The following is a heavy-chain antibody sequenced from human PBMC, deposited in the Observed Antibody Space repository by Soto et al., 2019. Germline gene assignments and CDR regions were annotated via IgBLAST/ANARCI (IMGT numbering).Heavy chain of an antibody. CDR2: ISAYNGNT. V-gene: IGHV1-18*01. Sequence: ASVKVSCKASGYTFTSYGISWVRQAPGQGLEWMGWISAYNGNTNYAQKLQGRVTMTTDTSTSTAYMELRSLRSDDTAVYYCAREYYDFWSGYLYFDYWGQGTLVTVSS. CDR1: GYTFTSYG. D-gene: IGHD3-3*01. CDR3: AREYYDFWSGYLYFDY. J-gene: IGHJ4*02.